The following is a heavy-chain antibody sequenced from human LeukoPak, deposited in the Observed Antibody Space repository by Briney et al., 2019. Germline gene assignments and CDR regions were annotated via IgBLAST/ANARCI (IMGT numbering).Heavy chain of an antibody. V-gene: IGHV3-30-3*01. J-gene: IGHJ4*02. D-gene: IGHD6-13*01. CDR3: ATGGYGSNWIVVY. Sequence: GRSLRLSCAASGFTFSSYAMHWVRQAPGKGLEWVAVISYDGSNKYYADSVKGRFTISRDNSKNTLYLQMNSLRSEDTAVYYCATGGYGSNWIVVYWGQGTLVTVSS. CDR2: ISYDGSNK. CDR1: GFTFSSYA.